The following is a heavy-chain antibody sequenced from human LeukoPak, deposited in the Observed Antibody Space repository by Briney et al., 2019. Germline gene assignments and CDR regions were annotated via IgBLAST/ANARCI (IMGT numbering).Heavy chain of an antibody. V-gene: IGHV3-23*01. CDR2: SSGSGGST. CDR3: ARGGSGSYYYYYYYMDV. Sequence: GGSLRLSCVASGFTFSSYAMSWVRQAPGKGLEWVSASSGSGGSTYYADSVKGRFTISRDNSKNTLYLQMNSLRPEDTAVYYCARGGSGSYYYYYYYMDVWGKGTTVTVSS. D-gene: IGHD3-10*01. CDR1: GFTFSSYA. J-gene: IGHJ6*03.